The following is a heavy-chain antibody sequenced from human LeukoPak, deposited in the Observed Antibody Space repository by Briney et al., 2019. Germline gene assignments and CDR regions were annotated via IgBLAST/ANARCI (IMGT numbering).Heavy chain of an antibody. V-gene: IGHV3-43*02. CDR3: ASGPSYYDSSGYYLVSPFDY. CDR1: GFTFDDYA. Sequence: GGSLRLSCAASGFTFDDYAMHWVRQAPGKGLEWVSLISGDGGSTYYADSVKGRFTISRDNSKNSLYLQMNSLRTEDTALDYCASGPSYYDSSGYYLVSPFDYWGQGTLVTVSS. CDR2: ISGDGGST. J-gene: IGHJ4*02. D-gene: IGHD3-22*01.